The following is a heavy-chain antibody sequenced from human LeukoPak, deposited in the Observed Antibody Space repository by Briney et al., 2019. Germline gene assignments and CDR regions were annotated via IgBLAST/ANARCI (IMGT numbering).Heavy chain of an antibody. CDR1: GSTFSNYD. CDR3: ASSAGALIDC. D-gene: IGHD6-19*01. J-gene: IGHJ4*02. CDR2: IWFDGSNK. Sequence: AGGSLRLSCAASGSTFSNYDMHWVRQAPGKGLEWVAVIWFDGSNKFYADSVKGRFTISRDNSKNTLYLQMNSLRAEDTAVYYCASSAGALIDCWGQGTLVIVSS. V-gene: IGHV3-33*01.